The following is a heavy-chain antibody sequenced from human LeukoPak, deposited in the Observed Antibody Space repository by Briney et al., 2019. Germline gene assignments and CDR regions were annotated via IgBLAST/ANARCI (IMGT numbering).Heavy chain of an antibody. Sequence: ASVKVSCKASGGTFSSYAISWVRQAPGQGVEWMGWISAYNGNTNYAQKLQGRVTMTTDTSTSTAYMELRSLRSDDTAVYYCARDYYDSSGYYLIDYWGQGTLVTVSS. J-gene: IGHJ4*02. D-gene: IGHD3-22*01. CDR1: GGTFSSYA. CDR2: ISAYNGNT. CDR3: ARDYYDSSGYYLIDY. V-gene: IGHV1-18*01.